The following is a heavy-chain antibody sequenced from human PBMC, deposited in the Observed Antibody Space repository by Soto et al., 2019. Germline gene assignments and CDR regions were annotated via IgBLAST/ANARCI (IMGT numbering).Heavy chain of an antibody. CDR3: ARGPCPGSGWYYFDY. J-gene: IGHJ4*02. V-gene: IGHV3-33*01. D-gene: IGHD6-19*01. Sequence: PGGSLRLSCAASGFTFSSYGMHWVRQAPGKGLEWVADICNDGSNKYYADSVKGRFTISRDNSKNTLYLQMNSLRAEDTAVYYCARGPCPGSGWYYFDYWGQGTLVTVSS. CDR1: GFTFSSYG. CDR2: ICNDGSNK.